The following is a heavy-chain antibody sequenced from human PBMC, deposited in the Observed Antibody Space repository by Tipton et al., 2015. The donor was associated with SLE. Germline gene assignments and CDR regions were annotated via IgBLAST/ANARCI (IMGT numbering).Heavy chain of an antibody. V-gene: IGHV4-39*07. D-gene: IGHD3-10*01. CDR1: GASISSHY. CDR3: ARGRGFFDY. J-gene: IGHJ4*02. Sequence: TLSLTCSVSGASISSHYWGWIRQPPGKGLEWIGSIYYSGSTYYNPSLKSRVTISVDTSKNQFSLKLSSVTAADTAVYYCARGRGFFDYWGQGTLVTVSS. CDR2: IYYSGST.